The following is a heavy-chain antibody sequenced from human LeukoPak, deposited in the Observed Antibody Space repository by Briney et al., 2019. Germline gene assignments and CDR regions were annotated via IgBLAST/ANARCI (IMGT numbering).Heavy chain of an antibody. J-gene: IGHJ4*02. CDR2: ISHRGRT. CDR3: ARIPLYFLEPFDY. D-gene: IGHD3-3*01. CDR1: VGSVSGYY. V-gene: IGHV4-34*01. Sequence: PSETLSLTCAVYVGSVSGYYWSWIRQPPGKGLEWIGEISHRGRTHYNPPLKGRDTMSVDTSKNQFALEVDSVTAADTAVYYCARIPLYFLEPFDYWGQGILVTVSS.